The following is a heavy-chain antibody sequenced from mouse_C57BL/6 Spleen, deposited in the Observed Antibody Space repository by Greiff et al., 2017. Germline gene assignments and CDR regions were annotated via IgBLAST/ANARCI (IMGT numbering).Heavy chain of an antibody. Sequence: QVQLQQPGAELVKPGASVKMSCKASGYTFTSYWITWVKQRPGPGLEWIGDIYPGSGSPNYNETFKSTATLTVDTSSSTAYMQLSSLTAEDSAVYYCARRGEKNWDVRKAWFAYWGQGTLVTVSA. V-gene: IGHV1-55*01. CDR3: ARRGEKNWDVRKAWFAY. CDR2: IYPGSGSP. CDR1: GYTFTSYW. J-gene: IGHJ3*01. D-gene: IGHD4-1*01.